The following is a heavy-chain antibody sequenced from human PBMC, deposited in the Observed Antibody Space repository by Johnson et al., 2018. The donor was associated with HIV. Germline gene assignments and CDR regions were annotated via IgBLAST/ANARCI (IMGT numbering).Heavy chain of an antibody. D-gene: IGHD4-23*01. J-gene: IGHJ3*02. CDR3: TTVSPYGGNSADAFDI. CDR1: GFTFSDYY. Sequence: QVQLVESGGGLVQPGGSLRLSCAASGFTFSDYYMSWIRQAPGKGLEWVSYISSSGSTISYADSVKGRFTISRDNAKNSLYLQMSSLKLEDTAVNYCTTVSPYGGNSADAFDIWGQGTMVTVSS. V-gene: IGHV3-11*01. CDR2: ISSSGSTI.